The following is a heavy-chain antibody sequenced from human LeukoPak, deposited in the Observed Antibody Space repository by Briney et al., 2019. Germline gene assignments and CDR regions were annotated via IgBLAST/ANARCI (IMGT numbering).Heavy chain of an antibody. CDR1: GYTFTGYY. J-gene: IGHJ4*02. CDR3: ARVRVGATRDFDY. CDR2: INPNSGGT. Sequence: ASVKVSCKASGYTFTGYYMHWVRQAPGQGLEWMGWINPNSGGTNYAQKFQGRVTMTRDTSISTAYMELSRLRSGDTAVYYCARVRVGATRDFDYWGQGTLVTVSS. D-gene: IGHD1-26*01. V-gene: IGHV1-2*02.